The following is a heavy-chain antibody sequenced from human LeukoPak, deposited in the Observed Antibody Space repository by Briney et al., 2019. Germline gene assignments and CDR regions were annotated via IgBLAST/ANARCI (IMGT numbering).Heavy chain of an antibody. V-gene: IGHV5-51*01. J-gene: IGHJ3*02. CDR1: GYSFTSYW. CDR2: IYPGDSDT. Sequence: GESLKISCKGSGYSFTSYWIAWVRQMPGKGLEWMGIIYPGDSDTGYSPSFQGQVTISADKSISTACLQWSSLKASDTAMYYCARPNTATAMDAFDIWGQGTMVTVSS. CDR3: ARPNTATAMDAFDI. D-gene: IGHD5-18*01.